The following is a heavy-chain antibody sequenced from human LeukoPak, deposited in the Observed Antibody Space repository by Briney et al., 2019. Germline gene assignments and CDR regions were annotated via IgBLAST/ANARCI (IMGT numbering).Heavy chain of an antibody. CDR2: ISTDSRNI. CDR1: GFTFGSYS. Sequence: PGGSLRLSCVASGFTFGSYSMNWFRQAPGKGLEWISYISTDSRNIYYADFVKGRFTISRDNARSSLYLQMSSLRDEDTALYYCVRDELRPLKSAPEIIDHWGQGTLVTVSS. CDR3: VRDELRPLKSAPEIIDH. J-gene: IGHJ4*02. D-gene: IGHD1-1*01. V-gene: IGHV3-48*02.